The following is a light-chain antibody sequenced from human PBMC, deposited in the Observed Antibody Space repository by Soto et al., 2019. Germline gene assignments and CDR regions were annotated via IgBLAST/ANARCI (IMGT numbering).Light chain of an antibody. J-gene: IGKJ3*01. CDR1: QSVSSSY. CDR2: GAS. Sequence: EIVLTQSPGTLSLSPGERATLSCRASQSVSSSYLAWYQQKPGQAPRLLIYGASSRATGIPDRFSGSGSGIYFTLIISRLVPEYVALYYCQQYGSFTRFTFGPGTKVDIK. V-gene: IGKV3-20*01. CDR3: QQYGSFTRFT.